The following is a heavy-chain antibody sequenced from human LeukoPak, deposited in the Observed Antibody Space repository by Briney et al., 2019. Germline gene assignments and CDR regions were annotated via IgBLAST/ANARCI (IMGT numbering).Heavy chain of an antibody. D-gene: IGHD6-13*01. V-gene: IGHV3-21*01. J-gene: IGHJ4*02. Sequence: GGSLRLSCAASGFTVSSNYMSWVRQAPGKGLEWVSSISSSSSYIYYADSVKGRFTISRDNAKNSLYLQMNSLRAEDTAVYYCARDRIAAAGPYLNWGQGTLVTVSS. CDR1: GFTVSSNY. CDR2: ISSSSSYI. CDR3: ARDRIAAAGPYLN.